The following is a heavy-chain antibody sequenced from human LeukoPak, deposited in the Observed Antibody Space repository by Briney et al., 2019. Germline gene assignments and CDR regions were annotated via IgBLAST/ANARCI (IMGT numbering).Heavy chain of an antibody. J-gene: IGHJ4*02. V-gene: IGHV3-11*04. Sequence: GGSLRLSCAASGFTFSDYYMSWIRQAPGKGLEWVSYISSSGSTIYYADSVKGRFTISRDNAKNSLYLQMNSLRAEDTAVYFCAKDGAGSGSFFAFDYWGQGTLVTVSS. CDR1: GFTFSDYY. D-gene: IGHD3-10*01. CDR3: AKDGAGSGSFFAFDY. CDR2: ISSSGSTI.